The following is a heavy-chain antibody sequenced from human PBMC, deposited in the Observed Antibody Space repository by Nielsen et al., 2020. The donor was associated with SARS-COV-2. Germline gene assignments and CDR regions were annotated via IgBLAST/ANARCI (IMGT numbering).Heavy chain of an antibody. CDR3: ARDLGYYDSSGDNYYYYGMDV. V-gene: IGHV3-33*01. CDR1: GFTFSSYG. D-gene: IGHD3-22*01. Sequence: GGSMRLSCAAYGFTFSSYGMHWVRQAPGKGLEWVAVIWYDGSNKYYADSVKGRFTISRDNSKNTLYLQMNSLRAEDTAVYYCARDLGYYDSSGDNYYYYGMDVWGQGTTVTVSS. J-gene: IGHJ6*02. CDR2: IWYDGSNK.